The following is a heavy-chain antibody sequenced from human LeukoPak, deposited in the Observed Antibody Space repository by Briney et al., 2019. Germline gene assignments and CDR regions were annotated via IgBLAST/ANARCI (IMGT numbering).Heavy chain of an antibody. CDR2: IYYSGST. J-gene: IGHJ4*02. Sequence: SETLSLTCTVSGGSISSYYGSWIRQPPGKGLEWIGYIYYSGSTNYNPSLKSRVTISVDTSKNQFSLKLSSVTAADTAVYYCARRDLNGGNFDYWGQGTLVTVSS. V-gene: IGHV4-59*01. CDR3: ARRDLNGGNFDY. D-gene: IGHD3-16*01. CDR1: GGSISSYY.